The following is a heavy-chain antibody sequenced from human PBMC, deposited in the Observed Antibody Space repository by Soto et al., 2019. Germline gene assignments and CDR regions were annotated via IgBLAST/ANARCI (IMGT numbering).Heavy chain of an antibody. J-gene: IGHJ4*02. CDR2: IYHSGST. V-gene: IGHV4-30-2*01. CDR3: ASKYYYASSGYISGIKFDY. Sequence: PSETLSLTCAVSGGSVSSGGYSWSWIRQPPGKGLEWIGYIYHSGSTYYNPSLKSRVTISVDRSKNQFSLKLSSVTAADTAVYYCASKYYYASSGYISGIKFDYWGQGTLVTVSS. D-gene: IGHD3-22*01. CDR1: GGSVSSGGYS.